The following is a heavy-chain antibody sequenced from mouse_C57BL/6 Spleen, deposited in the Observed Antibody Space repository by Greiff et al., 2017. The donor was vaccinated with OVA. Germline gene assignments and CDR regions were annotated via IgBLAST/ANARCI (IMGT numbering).Heavy chain of an antibody. Sequence: VQLQQSGAELARPGASVKLSCKASGYTFTSYGISWVKQRTGQGLEWIGEIYPRSGNTYYNEKFKGKATLTADKSSSTAYMELRSLTSEDSAVYFCARSPHYYGSSYGGYFDVWGTGTTVTVSS. J-gene: IGHJ1*03. CDR3: ARSPHYYGSSYGGYFDV. CDR1: GYTFTSYG. CDR2: IYPRSGNT. D-gene: IGHD1-1*01. V-gene: IGHV1-81*01.